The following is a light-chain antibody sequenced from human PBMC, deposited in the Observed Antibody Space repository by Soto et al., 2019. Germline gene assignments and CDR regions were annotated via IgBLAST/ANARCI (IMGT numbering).Light chain of an antibody. CDR2: EVS. J-gene: IGLJ2*01. CDR3: RSYPTSNTLV. V-gene: IGLV2-14*01. Sequence: QSALTQPASVSGSPGQSITISCTGTSSDVGAYTYVSWYQQHPGKAPKLMIFEVSDRPSGVSNRFSGSKSGNTASLTISGLQAEDEADYYCRSYPTSNTLVFGGGTKLTV. CDR1: SSDVGAYTY.